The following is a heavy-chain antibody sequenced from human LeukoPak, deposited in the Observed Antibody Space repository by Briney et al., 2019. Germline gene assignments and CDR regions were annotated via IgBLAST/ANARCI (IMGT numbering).Heavy chain of an antibody. J-gene: IGHJ4*02. CDR1: GFNSSNYG. V-gene: IGHV3-30*02. CDR3: ARDLYGTTREAFDY. Sequence: GGSLRLSCAASGFNSSNYGMHWVRQAPGKGPEWVAFIRYDGTNKYYADSVKGRFTISRDNSKNTLDLQMNSLRAEDTAVYYCARDLYGTTREAFDYWGQGTLVTVSS. D-gene: IGHD1-1*01. CDR2: IRYDGTNK.